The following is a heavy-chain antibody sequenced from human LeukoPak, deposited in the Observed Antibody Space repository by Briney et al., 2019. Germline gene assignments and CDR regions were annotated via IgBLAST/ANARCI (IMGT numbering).Heavy chain of an antibody. Sequence: SETLSLTCTVSGGSISSSSYYWGWIRQPPGKGLEWIGEINHSGSTNYNPSLKSRVTISVDTSKNQFSLKLSSVTAADTAVYYCARGHPAMVRGDHHNWFDPWGQGTLVTVSS. CDR3: ARGHPAMVRGDHHNWFDP. V-gene: IGHV4-39*07. J-gene: IGHJ5*02. CDR1: GGSISSSSYY. D-gene: IGHD3-10*01. CDR2: INHSGST.